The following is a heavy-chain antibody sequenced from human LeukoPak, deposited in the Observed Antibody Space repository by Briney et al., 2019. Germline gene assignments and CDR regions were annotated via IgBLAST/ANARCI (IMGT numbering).Heavy chain of an antibody. CDR2: ISSSSSYI. CDR3: ARVQVVTNAFDI. CDR1: GFNFSSYS. Sequence: GGSLRLSCAASGFNFSSYSMNWVRQAPGKGLEWVSSISSSSSYIYYADSVKGRFTISRDNAKNSLYLQMNSLRAEDTAVYYCARVQVVTNAFDIWGQGKMVTVSS. J-gene: IGHJ3*02. D-gene: IGHD2-21*02. V-gene: IGHV3-21*01.